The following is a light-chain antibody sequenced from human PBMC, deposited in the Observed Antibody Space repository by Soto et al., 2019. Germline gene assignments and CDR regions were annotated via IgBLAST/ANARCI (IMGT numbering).Light chain of an antibody. V-gene: IGKV3-15*01. CDR3: QQYSSWPLT. CDR2: GAS. J-gene: IGKJ4*01. CDR1: QSVAGD. Sequence: EIVMTQFPATLSLSPGERATLSCRADQSVAGDLAWYQQTPGQAPRLLIYGASSRATGIPVRFSGSGSGTEFTLTISSLQSEDFVVYYCQQYSSWPLTFGGGTTVDFK.